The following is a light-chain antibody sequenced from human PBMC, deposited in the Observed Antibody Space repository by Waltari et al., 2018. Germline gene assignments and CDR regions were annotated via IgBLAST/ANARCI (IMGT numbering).Light chain of an antibody. Sequence: SCGASQWCGKYLAWYQQRPGQAPRLLIYETYRRATGTPDRCSGSGSGTDFSLTISRLEPEDFAVYYCQKYDSLPATFGQGTTVEIK. V-gene: IGKV3-20*01. CDR3: QKYDSLPAT. J-gene: IGKJ1*01. CDR2: ETY. CDR1: QWCGKY.